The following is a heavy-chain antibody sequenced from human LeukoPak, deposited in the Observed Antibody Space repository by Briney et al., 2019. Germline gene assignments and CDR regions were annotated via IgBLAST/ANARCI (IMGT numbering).Heavy chain of an antibody. CDR2: IYTSGTA. D-gene: IGHD5-24*01. J-gene: IGHJ4*02. CDR3: TREPGRDGYNLADY. V-gene: IGHV4-4*07. CDR1: GGSIGPYY. Sequence: PSETLSLTCIVSGGSIGPYYWSWIRQAAGKGPEWIGRIYTSGTADYNPALKGRVFLSVDTAKNQFSLKVTSVTAADTAVYYCTREPGRDGYNLADYWGQGTLVTVSS.